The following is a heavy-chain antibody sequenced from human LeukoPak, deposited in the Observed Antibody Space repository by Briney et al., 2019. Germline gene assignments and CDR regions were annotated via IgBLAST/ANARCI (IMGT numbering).Heavy chain of an antibody. J-gene: IGHJ4*02. V-gene: IGHV4-38-2*01. D-gene: IGHD1-26*01. CDR3: ARLGGSYYADFDY. Sequence: SETLSLTCAVSGYSISSGYYWGWIRPPPGKGLEWIGSIYYSGSTYYNPSLKSRVTISVDTSKNQFSLKLSSVTAADTAVYYCARLGGSYYADFDYWGQGTLVTVSS. CDR1: GYSISSGYY. CDR2: IYYSGST.